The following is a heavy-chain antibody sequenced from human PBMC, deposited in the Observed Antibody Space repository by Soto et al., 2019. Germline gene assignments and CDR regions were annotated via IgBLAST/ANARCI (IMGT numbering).Heavy chain of an antibody. Sequence: PSGTLSLTCTVSGASISGLYWSWIRKSAGKGLEWIGRIYATGTTDYNPSLKSRVMMSVDTSKKQFSLKLRSVTAADTAVYYCVRDGTKTLRDWFDPWGQGISVTVSS. D-gene: IGHD1-1*01. V-gene: IGHV4-4*07. CDR2: IYATGTT. CDR1: GASISGLY. CDR3: VRDGTKTLRDWFDP. J-gene: IGHJ5*02.